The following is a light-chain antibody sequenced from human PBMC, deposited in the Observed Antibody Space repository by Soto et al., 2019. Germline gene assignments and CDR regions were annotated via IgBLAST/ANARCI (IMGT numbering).Light chain of an antibody. V-gene: IGLV1-47*01. Sequence: QSVLTQPPSASGTPGQRVTFSCSGSISNIGDNDVFWYQQLPGTAPKLLIYRKYERPSGVPDRFSGSKSGTSASLAIMGLRSEDDADYYCAVWDDSLSGVVFGGGTKLTVL. CDR2: RKY. CDR1: ISNIGDND. J-gene: IGLJ2*01. CDR3: AVWDDSLSGVV.